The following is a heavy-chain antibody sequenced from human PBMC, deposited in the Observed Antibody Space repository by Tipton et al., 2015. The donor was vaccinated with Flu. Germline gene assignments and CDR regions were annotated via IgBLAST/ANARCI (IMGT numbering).Heavy chain of an antibody. CDR1: GGSLSSSY. Sequence: VKPSETLSLTCTVSGGSLSSSYWSWIRQPVGMGLEWIGRIYTSGSAKYNPSLKSRVTMSVDTSKQQLSLKLTSVTAADTAVYYCARGRTRGFDPWGQGTLVTVSS. CDR2: IYTSGSA. J-gene: IGHJ5*02. V-gene: IGHV4-4*07. CDR3: ARGRTRGFDP.